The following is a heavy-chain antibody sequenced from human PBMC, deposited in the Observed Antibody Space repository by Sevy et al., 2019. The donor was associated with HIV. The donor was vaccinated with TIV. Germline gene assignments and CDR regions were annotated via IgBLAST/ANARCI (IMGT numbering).Heavy chain of an antibody. V-gene: IGHV3-21*01. CDR2: ITGDSSYM. CDR3: ARDRPTLNYHASSGYNYYFDS. J-gene: IGHJ4*02. CDR1: GFTFSSYN. D-gene: IGHD3-22*01. Sequence: GGSLRLSCAASGFTFSSYNMNWVRQAPGKGLEWISSITGDSSYMYDADSVKGRFTISRDNAKNSLYLHTNGLRAEDTAVYYCARDRPTLNYHASSGYNYYFDSLGQGTLVTVSS.